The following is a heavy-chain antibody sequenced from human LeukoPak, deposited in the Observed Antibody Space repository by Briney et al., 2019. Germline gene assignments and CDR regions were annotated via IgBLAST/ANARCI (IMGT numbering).Heavy chain of an antibody. Sequence: PGGSLRLSCAASGFTFDDYGMSWVRQAPGKGLEWVSGIDWNGGSTGYADSVKGRFTISRDNAKNFLYLQMNSLRAEDTAFYYCAKESTVATIFDYWGQGTLVTVSS. V-gene: IGHV3-20*04. CDR2: IDWNGGST. D-gene: IGHD5-24*01. CDR3: AKESTVATIFDY. J-gene: IGHJ4*02. CDR1: GFTFDDYG.